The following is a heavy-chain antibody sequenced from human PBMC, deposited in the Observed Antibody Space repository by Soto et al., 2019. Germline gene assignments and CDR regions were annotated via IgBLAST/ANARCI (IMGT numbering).Heavy chain of an antibody. V-gene: IGHV3-23*01. J-gene: IGHJ4*02. D-gene: IGHD1-20*01. CDR3: AKRDRSNWSYFDY. CDR2: ITGGDDTA. CDR1: GFTFSNYA. Sequence: EVQLLESGGGLVQPGGSLRLSCAASGFTFSNYAMTWVRQAPGRGLEWVSVITGGDDTAYYADSVKGRFTISRDNSKNTLYLQMNSLRAEDTALYYCAKRDRSNWSYFDYWGQGTLVTVSS.